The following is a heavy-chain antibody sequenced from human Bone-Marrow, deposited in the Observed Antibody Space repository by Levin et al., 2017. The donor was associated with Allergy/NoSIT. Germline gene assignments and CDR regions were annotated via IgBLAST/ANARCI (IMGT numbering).Heavy chain of an antibody. Sequence: GESLKISCKASGYTFTKYGIGWVRQAPGQGPEWIGWLNPYNGKTDYVRHLQGRLTMTADTSMTTAYMELRSLRSDDTAVYYCARDRLTFNWNDVPLDYWGQGTLVTVSS. CDR3: ARDRLTFNWNDVPLDY. CDR1: GYTFTKYG. CDR2: LNPYNGKT. D-gene: IGHD1-20*01. J-gene: IGHJ4*02. V-gene: IGHV1-18*04.